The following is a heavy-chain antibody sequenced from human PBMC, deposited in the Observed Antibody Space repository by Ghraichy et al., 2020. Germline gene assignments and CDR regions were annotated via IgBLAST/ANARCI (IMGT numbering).Heavy chain of an antibody. CDR2: IKQDGSEK. CDR1: GFNLSDYW. CDR3: ARASGWVIDY. Sequence: GGSLRLSCAASGFNLSDYWMNWVRQAPGKGPEWVAIIKQDGSEKHYVDSVKGRFTISRDNAKNSLHLQMNSLRVDDTAVYYCARASGWVIDYWGQGNLVTVSS. V-gene: IGHV3-7*04. J-gene: IGHJ4*02. D-gene: IGHD2-21*01.